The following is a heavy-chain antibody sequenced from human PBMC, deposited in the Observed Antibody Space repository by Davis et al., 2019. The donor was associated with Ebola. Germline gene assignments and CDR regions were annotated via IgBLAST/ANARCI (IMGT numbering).Heavy chain of an antibody. V-gene: IGHV3-23*01. Sequence: GESLKISCAASGFTFSRSAMSWVRQAPGKGLEWVSSISGSGGITFYAESVKGRFIISRDNHENTLYLQLNSLRVEDTAVYFCARDPSGGSGWSVGYYGMDVWGKGTTVTVSS. J-gene: IGHJ6*04. CDR2: ISGSGGIT. D-gene: IGHD6-19*01. CDR1: GFTFSRSA. CDR3: ARDPSGGSGWSVGYYGMDV.